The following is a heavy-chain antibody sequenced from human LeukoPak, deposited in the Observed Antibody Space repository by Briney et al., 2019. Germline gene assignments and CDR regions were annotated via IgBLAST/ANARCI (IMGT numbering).Heavy chain of an antibody. CDR2: IFYSGST. D-gene: IGHD6-19*01. J-gene: IGHJ5*02. CDR1: GGSISSHY. V-gene: IGHV4-59*11. CDR3: ARVGYSSGWSHFDL. Sequence: SETLSLTCTVSGGSISSHYWCWIRQPPGKGLEWIAYIFYSGSTNYNPSLKNRVTISVDTSKNQFSLKLSSVTAADTAVYYCARVGYSSGWSHFDLWGQGTLVTVSS.